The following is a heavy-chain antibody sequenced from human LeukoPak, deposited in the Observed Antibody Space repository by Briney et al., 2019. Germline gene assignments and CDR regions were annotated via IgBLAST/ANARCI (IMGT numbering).Heavy chain of an antibody. CDR2: LIPIFCTA. CDR3: ARCYYGSASYYGYYFDY. D-gene: IGHD3-10*01. V-gene: IGHV1-69*01. Sequence: SVKLFCNASGGTFSSYYISWVPQPPGQGLEWMGGLIPIFCTANYAQKFQGRVTITADESTSTAYMELSSLRSEDTAVYYCARCYYGSASYYGYYFDYWGQGTLVTVSS. CDR1: GGTFSSYY. J-gene: IGHJ4*02.